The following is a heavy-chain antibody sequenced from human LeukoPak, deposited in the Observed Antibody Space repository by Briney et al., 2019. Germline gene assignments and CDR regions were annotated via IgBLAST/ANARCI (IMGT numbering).Heavy chain of an antibody. D-gene: IGHD3-22*01. CDR3: AKDPRSGYYYTLFDC. J-gene: IGHJ4*02. CDR2: ISWNSGSI. V-gene: IGHV3-9*01. CDR1: GFTFDDYA. Sequence: GGSLRLSCAASGFTFDDYAMHWFRQAPGKGLEWVSGISWNSGSIGYADSVKGRFTISRDNSKNTLYLQMNSLRAEDTAVYYCAKDPRSGYYYTLFDCWGQGTLVTVSS.